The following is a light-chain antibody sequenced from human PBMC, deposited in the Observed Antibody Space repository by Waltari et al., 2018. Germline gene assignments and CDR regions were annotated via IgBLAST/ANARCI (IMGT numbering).Light chain of an antibody. CDR1: SRDLGGNNH. Sequence: QSALNQTASVSWLPGQPITISCTATSRDLGGNNHVSWYQQHPGKAPKLMIYDVSNRPSGFSNRFSGSKSGNTASLTISGLQAEDEADYYCASYISSSTLELFGGGTSLTVL. CDR3: ASYISSSTLEL. J-gene: IGLJ2*01. V-gene: IGLV2-14*03. CDR2: DVS.